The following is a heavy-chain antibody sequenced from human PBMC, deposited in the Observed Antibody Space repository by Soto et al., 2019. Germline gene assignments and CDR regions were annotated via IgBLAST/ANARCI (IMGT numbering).Heavy chain of an antibody. D-gene: IGHD4-17*01. CDR3: ARGEPVTTSSSECYFDY. CDR2: INHSGST. Sequence: SETLSLTCAVYGGSFSGYYWSWIRQPPGKGLEWIGEINHSGSTNYNPSLKSRVTISVDTSKNQFSLKLSSVTAADTAVYYCARGEPVTTSSSECYFDYWGQGTLVTVSS. J-gene: IGHJ4*02. CDR1: GGSFSGYY. V-gene: IGHV4-34*01.